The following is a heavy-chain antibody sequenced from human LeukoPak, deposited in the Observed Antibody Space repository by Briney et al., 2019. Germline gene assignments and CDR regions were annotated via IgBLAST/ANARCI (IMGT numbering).Heavy chain of an antibody. V-gene: IGHV4-4*07. CDR2: IYTSGST. D-gene: IGHD3-9*01. J-gene: IGHJ4*02. Sequence: SETLSLTCTVSGGSISSYYWSWIRQPAGKGLEWIGRIYTSGSTNYNPSLKSRVTISVDTSKNQFSLKLSSVTAADTAVYYCASGKKNYDILTGYYENFDYWGQGTLVTVSS. CDR3: ASGKKNYDILTGYYENFDY. CDR1: GGSISSYY.